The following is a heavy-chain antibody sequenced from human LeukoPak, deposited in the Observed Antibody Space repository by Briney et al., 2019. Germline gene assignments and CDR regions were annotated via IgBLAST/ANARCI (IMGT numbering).Heavy chain of an antibody. D-gene: IGHD4-11*01. CDR1: GVSLNNYY. CDR2: IQQSTRS. J-gene: IGHJ4*02. CDR3: ARGYSRVLIDY. Sequence: SETLSLTCAVSGVSLNNYYWSWIRQPPGKGLEWIGEIQQSTRSNYNPSLKSRVTISADTSKNHLFLKLTSVTAADTAVYYCARGYSRVLIDYWGQGTLVTVSP. V-gene: IGHV4-34*01.